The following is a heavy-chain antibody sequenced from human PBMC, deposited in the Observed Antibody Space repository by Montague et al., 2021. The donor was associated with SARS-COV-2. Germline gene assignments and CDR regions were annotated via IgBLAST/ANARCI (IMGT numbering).Heavy chain of an antibody. CDR2: IYHSGST. CDR3: ARDVRHYDFWSGRAQTSPDY. Sequence: SETLSLTCTVSGYSISSGCYWGWIRQPPGKGLEWIGSIYHSGSTYYNPSLKSRVTISVDTSKNQFSLKLSSVTAADTAVYYCARDVRHYDFWSGRAQTSPDYWGQGTLVTVSS. D-gene: IGHD3-3*01. V-gene: IGHV4-38-2*02. CDR1: GYSISSGCY. J-gene: IGHJ4*02.